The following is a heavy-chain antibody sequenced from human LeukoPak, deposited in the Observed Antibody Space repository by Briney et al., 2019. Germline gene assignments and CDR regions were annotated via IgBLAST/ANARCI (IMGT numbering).Heavy chain of an antibody. CDR1: GGSISSSSYY. Sequence: SETLSLTCTVSGGSISSSSYYWGWIRQPPGKGLEWIGSIYYSGSTYYNPSLKSRVTISVDTSKNQFSLKLSSVTAADTAVYYCARDLEGIQLADYWGQGTLVTVSS. CDR2: IYYSGST. J-gene: IGHJ4*02. D-gene: IGHD5-18*01. CDR3: ARDLEGIQLADY. V-gene: IGHV4-39*07.